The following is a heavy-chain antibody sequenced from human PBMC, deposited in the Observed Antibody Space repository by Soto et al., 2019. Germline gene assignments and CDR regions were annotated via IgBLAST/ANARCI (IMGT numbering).Heavy chain of an antibody. J-gene: IGHJ4*02. CDR3: ARGRGIVATINRSLLFDY. CDR2: IYYSGST. CDR1: GGSISSGGYY. V-gene: IGHV4-31*03. Sequence: QVQLQESGPGLVKPSQTLSLTCTVSGGSISSGGYYWSWIRQHPGKGLEWIGYIYYSGSTYYNPSLQSRVTISVDTSKNQFSLKLSSLTAADTAVYYCARGRGIVATINRSLLFDYWGQGTLVTVSS. D-gene: IGHD5-12*01.